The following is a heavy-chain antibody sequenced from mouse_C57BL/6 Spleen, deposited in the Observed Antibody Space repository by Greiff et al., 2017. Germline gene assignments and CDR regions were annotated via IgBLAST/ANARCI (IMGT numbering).Heavy chain of an antibody. Sequence: EVQLQQSGPELVKPGASVKISCKASGYSFTGYYMNWVKQSPEKSLEWIGEINPSTGGTTYNQKFKAKATLTVDKSSSTAYMQLKSLTSEDSAVYYCASGWLLRREAMDYWGQGTSVTVSS. V-gene: IGHV1-42*01. J-gene: IGHJ4*01. CDR2: INPSTGGT. CDR1: GYSFTGYY. D-gene: IGHD2-3*01. CDR3: ASGWLLRREAMDY.